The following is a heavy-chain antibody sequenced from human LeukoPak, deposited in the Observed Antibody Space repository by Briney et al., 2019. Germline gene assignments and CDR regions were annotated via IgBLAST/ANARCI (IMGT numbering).Heavy chain of an antibody. CDR1: GFIFSSYA. V-gene: IGHV3-64D*06. Sequence: PGRSLRLSCSASGFIFSSYAMHWVRQAPGKGLEFVSGISSNGGSTYYADSVKARFTMSRDNSKNALYLQMSSLRAEDTAVYYCVKRLNNYFDYWGQGTLVTVSS. CDR2: ISSNGGST. J-gene: IGHJ4*02. CDR3: VKRLNNYFDY. D-gene: IGHD4/OR15-4a*01.